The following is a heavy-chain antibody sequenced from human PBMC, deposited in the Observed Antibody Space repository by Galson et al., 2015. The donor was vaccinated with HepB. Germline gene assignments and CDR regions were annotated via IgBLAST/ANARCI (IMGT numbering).Heavy chain of an antibody. CDR1: GGSISSGGYY. V-gene: IGHV4-30-4*01. D-gene: IGHD5-18*01. CDR3: ARGGYSCGYGLDY. Sequence: TLSLTCAVSGGSISSGGYYWRWIRQPPGKGLEWIGYIYYSGSTYYNPSLKSRVTISVDTSKNQFSLKLSSVTAADTAVYYCARGGYSCGYGLDYWGQGTLVTVSS. CDR2: IYYSGST. J-gene: IGHJ4*02.